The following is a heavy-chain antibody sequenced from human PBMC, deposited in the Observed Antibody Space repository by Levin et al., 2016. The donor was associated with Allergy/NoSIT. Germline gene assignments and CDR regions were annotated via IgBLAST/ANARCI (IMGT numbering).Heavy chain of an antibody. CDR1: GGSLSSGGYC. V-gene: IGHV4-30-2*01. D-gene: IGHD6-13*01. CDR2: IAQSGRT. Sequence: SETLSLTCAVSGGSLSSGGYCWSWIRQPPGKGLEWIGYIAQSGRTNYTPSLKNRVTISVDRSKNQFSLRLSSVTAADTAVYYCAVPRAAAAPGSFDYWGQGTLVTVSS. CDR3: AVPRAAAAPGSFDY. J-gene: IGHJ4*02.